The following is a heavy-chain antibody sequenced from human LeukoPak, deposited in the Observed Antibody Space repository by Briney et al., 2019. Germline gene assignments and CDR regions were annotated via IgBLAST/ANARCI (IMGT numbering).Heavy chain of an antibody. CDR3: AREGTAGTNLNWFDP. CDR2: ISYSGST. D-gene: IGHD1-1*01. V-gene: IGHV4-59*01. Sequence: SETLSLTCAVSGGSISSYYWSWIRQPPGKGLEWIGYISYSGSTNFNPSLKSRVTISVDTSKNQFSLKLSSVTAADTAVYYCAREGTAGTNLNWFDPWGQGTLVTVSS. CDR1: GGSISSYY. J-gene: IGHJ5*02.